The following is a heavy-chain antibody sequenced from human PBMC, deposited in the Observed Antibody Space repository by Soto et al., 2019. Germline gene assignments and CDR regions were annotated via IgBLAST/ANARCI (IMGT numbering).Heavy chain of an antibody. CDR1: GGPFSTYA. CDR3: AREMTTVTSEDSYNCCGMDV. D-gene: IGHD4-4*01. J-gene: IGHJ6*02. Sequence: QVQLVQSGAEVKKPGSSVKVSCKASGGPFSTYAINWVRQARGQRLEWVGGIIPIVGAANYREALQGRLTITADMSASTVYMELSSLRSEDTAVYFCAREMTTVTSEDSYNCCGMDVWGHWTTVTVSS. CDR2: IIPIVGAA. V-gene: IGHV1-69*06.